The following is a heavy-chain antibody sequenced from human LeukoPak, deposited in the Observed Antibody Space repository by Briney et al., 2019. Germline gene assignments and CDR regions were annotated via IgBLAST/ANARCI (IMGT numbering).Heavy chain of an antibody. CDR1: GASVTNGAYY. J-gene: IGHJ4*02. CDR2: IHFSGNT. Sequence: SQTLSLTCTVSGASVTNGAYYWSWIRHLPGKGLEWIGYIHFSGNTLYNPSLRGRLITSIDRSESRFSLNLTSVTAADTAVYYCATGTSAAGPFDHWGQGSRVTVSS. V-gene: IGHV4-31*03. D-gene: IGHD6-13*01. CDR3: ATGTSAAGPFDH.